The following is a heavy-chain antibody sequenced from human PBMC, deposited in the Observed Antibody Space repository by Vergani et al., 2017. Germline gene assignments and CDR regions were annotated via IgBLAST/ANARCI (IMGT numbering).Heavy chain of an antibody. Sequence: QVQLVESGGGVVQPGRSLRLSCSAAGFPFSDYGVHWVCQAPGKGLEWVSVISYDGNKKNYADSVKGRFTISRDNSKNTLYLEMNALRAEDTAVYYCARDFLTRVTTLDYYYMGVWGKGTTVTVSS. J-gene: IGHJ6*03. CDR1: GFPFSDYG. V-gene: IGHV3-30*03. CDR3: ARDFLTRVTTLDYYYMGV. CDR2: ISYDGNKK. D-gene: IGHD1-1*01.